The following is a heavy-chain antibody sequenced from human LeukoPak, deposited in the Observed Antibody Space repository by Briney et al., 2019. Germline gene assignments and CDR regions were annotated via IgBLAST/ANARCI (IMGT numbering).Heavy chain of an antibody. D-gene: IGHD6-19*01. V-gene: IGHV3-23*01. CDR3: AKSPRFWQWLVSDDY. CDR1: GFTFSSYA. CDR2: ISGSGGST. Sequence: GGSLRLSGAASGFTFSSYAMSWVRQAPGKGLEWVSAISGSGGSTYYADSVKGRFTISRDNSKNTLYLQMNSLRAEDTAVYYCAKSPRFWQWLVSDDYWGQGTLVTVSS. J-gene: IGHJ4*02.